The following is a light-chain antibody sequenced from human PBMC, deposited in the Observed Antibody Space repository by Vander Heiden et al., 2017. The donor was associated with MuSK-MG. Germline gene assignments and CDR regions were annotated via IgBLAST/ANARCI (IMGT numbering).Light chain of an antibody. Sequence: DIQMPPSPSSLSASVGDSATITCRASQGISNYLAWYKQKPGKGPKLLIYGASTLQSGGPSRFSGSGSGTEFTLTIISRQPEDVATYYCQKYNNDPPWTFGQGTKVEIK. V-gene: IGKV1-27*01. CDR2: GAS. CDR1: QGISNY. J-gene: IGKJ1*01. CDR3: QKYNNDPPWT.